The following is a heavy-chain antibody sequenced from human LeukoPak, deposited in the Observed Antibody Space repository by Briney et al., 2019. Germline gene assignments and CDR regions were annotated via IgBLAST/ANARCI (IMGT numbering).Heavy chain of an antibody. D-gene: IGHD7-27*01. V-gene: IGHV1-69*01. J-gene: IGHJ4*02. CDR2: IIPIFGTA. CDR3: ARGGGTGDQFDFDY. CDR1: GGTFSSYA. Sequence: VASVKVSCKASGGTFSSYAISWVRQAPGQGLEWMGGIIPIFGTANYEQKFQGRVTITADESTSTAYMELSSLRSEDTAVYYCARGGGTGDQFDFDYWGQGTLVTVSS.